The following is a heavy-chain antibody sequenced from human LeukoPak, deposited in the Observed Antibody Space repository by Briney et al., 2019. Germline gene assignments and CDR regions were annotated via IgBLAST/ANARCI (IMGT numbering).Heavy chain of an antibody. CDR3: ARDNHDTLDY. D-gene: IGHD1-14*01. V-gene: IGHV1-2*02. J-gene: IGHJ4*02. CDR1: GYTFTDYF. Sequence: ASVKVSCKISGYTFTDYFIHWVRQAPGQGLEWMGWTSPKSGDRKCTQKFQGRVTMTRDTSISTVYMELDRLTFDDTAVYFCARDNHDTLDYWGQGSLVIVSS. CDR2: TSPKSGDR.